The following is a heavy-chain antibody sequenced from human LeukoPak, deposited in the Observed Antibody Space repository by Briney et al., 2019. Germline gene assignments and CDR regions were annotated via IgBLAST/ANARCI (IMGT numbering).Heavy chain of an antibody. Sequence: SETLSLTCAVYGGSFSGYYWGWIRQPPGKVLEWIGNIFYSGSTYYGPSLKSRLTISLDTSRNQFSLKLNSVTAADTAVYYCAKSNGYGLIDIWGQGTMVTVSS. CDR2: IFYSGST. CDR1: GGSFSGYY. J-gene: IGHJ3*02. V-gene: IGHV4-34*12. D-gene: IGHD3-10*01. CDR3: AKSNGYGLIDI.